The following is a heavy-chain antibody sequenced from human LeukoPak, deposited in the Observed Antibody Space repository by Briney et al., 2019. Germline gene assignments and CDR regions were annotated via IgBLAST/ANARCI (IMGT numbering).Heavy chain of an antibody. CDR2: INHSGST. V-gene: IGHV4-34*01. Sequence: PSETLSLTCAVYGGSFSGYYWSWIRQPPGKGLEWIGEINHSGSTNYDPSLKSRVTISVDTSKNQFSLKLSSVTAADTAVYYCARGGEIVVVPAANFDYGGQGTLVTVSS. J-gene: IGHJ4*02. CDR3: ARGGEIVVVPAANFDY. CDR1: GGSFSGYY. D-gene: IGHD2-2*01.